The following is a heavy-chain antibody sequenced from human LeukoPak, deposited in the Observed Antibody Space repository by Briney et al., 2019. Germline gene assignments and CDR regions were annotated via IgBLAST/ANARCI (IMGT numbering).Heavy chain of an antibody. V-gene: IGHV3-21*01. Sequence: GGSLRLSCAASGFTFSSYSMNWVRQAPGKGLEWVSSISSSSSYIYYADSVKGRFSISRDNAKNSLYLQMNSLRAEDTAVYYCARDRFSSSWYVPFDYWGQGTLVTVSS. J-gene: IGHJ4*02. D-gene: IGHD6-13*01. CDR2: ISSSSSYI. CDR3: ARDRFSSSWYVPFDY. CDR1: GFTFSSYS.